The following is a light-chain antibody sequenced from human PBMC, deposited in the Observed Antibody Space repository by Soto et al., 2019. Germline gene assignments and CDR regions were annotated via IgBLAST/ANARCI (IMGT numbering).Light chain of an antibody. CDR2: DAS. Sequence: IQMTQSPSSLSASVGDRVTITCQASQDISKNLNWYQQKPGKAPKLLIYDASSLQTGVPSRFSGSGSATHFTSPISSLQPEDVVTYYCQQYDNLLPITFGEGTRLEIK. CDR3: QQYDNLLPIT. J-gene: IGKJ5*01. CDR1: QDISKN. V-gene: IGKV1-33*01.